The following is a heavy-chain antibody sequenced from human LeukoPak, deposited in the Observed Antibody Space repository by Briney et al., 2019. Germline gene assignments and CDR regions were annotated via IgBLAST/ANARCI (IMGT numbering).Heavy chain of an antibody. Sequence: SQTLSLTCAISGDSVSSNSAAWNWIRQSPSRGLKWLGRPYYRSKWYNDYAVSVKSRMTINPDTSKNQFSLQLNSVTPEDTAVYYCAKDYGSGSQPGGFDYWGQGTLVTVSS. CDR3: AKDYGSGSQPGGFDY. J-gene: IGHJ4*02. D-gene: IGHD3-10*01. V-gene: IGHV6-1*01. CDR2: PYYRSKWYN. CDR1: GDSVSSNSAA.